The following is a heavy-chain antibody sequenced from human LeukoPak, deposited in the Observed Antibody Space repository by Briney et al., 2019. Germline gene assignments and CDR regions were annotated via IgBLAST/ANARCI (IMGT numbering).Heavy chain of an antibody. V-gene: IGHV3-48*03. CDR3: ARGAYDYVWGSYRYFDY. CDR2: ISSSGSTI. D-gene: IGHD3-16*02. Sequence: GGSLRRSCAASGFTFSSYEMNWVRQAPGKGLEWVSYISSSGSTIYYADSVKGRFTISRDNAKNSLYPQMNSLRAEDTAVYYCARGAYDYVWGSYRYFDYWGQGTLVTVSS. J-gene: IGHJ4*02. CDR1: GFTFSSYE.